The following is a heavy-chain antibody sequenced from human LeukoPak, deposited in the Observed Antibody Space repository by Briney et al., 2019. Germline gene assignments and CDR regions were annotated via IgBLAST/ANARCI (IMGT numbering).Heavy chain of an antibody. CDR2: IYYSGST. J-gene: IGHJ3*02. CDR1: GGSISSYY. D-gene: IGHD2-21*02. Sequence: PSETLSLTCTISGGSISSYYWSWIRQPPGKGLEWIGYIYYSGSTNYNPSLKSRVTISVDTSKNQFSLKLSSVTAADTAVYYCARSTAVRAFDIWGQGTMVTVSS. V-gene: IGHV4-59*08. CDR3: ARSTAVRAFDI.